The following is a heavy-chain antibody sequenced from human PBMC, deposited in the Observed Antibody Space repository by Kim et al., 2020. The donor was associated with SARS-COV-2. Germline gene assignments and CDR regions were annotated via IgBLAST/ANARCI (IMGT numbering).Heavy chain of an antibody. CDR2: TYYRSKWYN. J-gene: IGHJ4*02. Sequence: SQTLSLTCAISGDSVSSNSAAWNWIRQSPSRGLEWLGRTYYRSKWYNDYAVSVKSRITINPDTSKNQFSLQLNSVTPEDTAVYYCARVGRGPNSGSYRGNDNDYFDYWGQGTLVTVSS. V-gene: IGHV6-1*01. CDR3: ARVGRGPNSGSYRGNDNDYFDY. D-gene: IGHD1-26*01. CDR1: GDSVSSNSAA.